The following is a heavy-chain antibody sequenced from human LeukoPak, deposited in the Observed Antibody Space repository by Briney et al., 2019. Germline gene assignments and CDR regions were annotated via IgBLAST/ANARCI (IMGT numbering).Heavy chain of an antibody. J-gene: IGHJ4*02. Sequence: WETLSLTCTVSGGSFSNCHFYWGWIRPPPGKGLEWIGRLYYSESPYYNPSLKSRVTISVDTSRNQFSLKLSSLTAGDTAVFYCAGSITMVGGAPLYYFDYWGQGTLVTVSS. V-gene: IGHV4-39*01. CDR1: GGSFSNCHFY. CDR2: LYYSESP. CDR3: AGSITMVGGAPLYYFDY. D-gene: IGHD3-10*01.